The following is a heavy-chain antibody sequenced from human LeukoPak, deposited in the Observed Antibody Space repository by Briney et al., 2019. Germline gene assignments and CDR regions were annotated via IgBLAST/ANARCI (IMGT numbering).Heavy chain of an antibody. CDR1: GFTFNTYW. V-gene: IGHV3-7*01. CDR3: ARRRGYSFGPDY. CDR2: IKHDGSEK. D-gene: IGHD5-18*01. Sequence: GGSLRLSCAASGFTFNTYWRTWVRQAPGKGLEWVANIKHDGSEKYYVDSVKGRFTISRDNAENSLYLQMNSLRAEDTAVYYCARRRGYSFGPDYWGQGTLVTVSS. J-gene: IGHJ4*02.